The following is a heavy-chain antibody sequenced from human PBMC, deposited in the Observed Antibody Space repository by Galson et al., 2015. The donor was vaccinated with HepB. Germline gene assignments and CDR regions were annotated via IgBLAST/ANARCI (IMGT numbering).Heavy chain of an antibody. J-gene: IGHJ4*02. CDR2: ISYDAKNV. CDR3: AADATTIVTAFDY. CDR1: GFTLSNSA. V-gene: IGHV3-30*03. Sequence: SLRLSCAASGFTLSNSATHWVRQAPGKGLEWVAKISYDAKNVYYAESLRGRSAISRDNPKNTLYLEMNSLRVEDTAVYYCAADATTIVTAFDYWGQGTLVTVSS. D-gene: IGHD2/OR15-2a*01.